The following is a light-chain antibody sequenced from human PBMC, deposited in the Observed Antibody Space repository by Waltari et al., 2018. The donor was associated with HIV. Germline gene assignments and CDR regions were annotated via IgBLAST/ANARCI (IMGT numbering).Light chain of an antibody. V-gene: IGKV1-39*01. Sequence: DIQMTQFPSSLSATVGDRVTITCRERQSIGSYLSWYQQKPGKAPKLLVDSAFSLQSGVSSRFSGSGSGTVFTLTISSLQPEDSATYYCHQSYLSPDTFGQGTRLEIK. CDR2: SAF. J-gene: IGKJ2*01. CDR3: HQSYLSPDT. CDR1: QSIGSY.